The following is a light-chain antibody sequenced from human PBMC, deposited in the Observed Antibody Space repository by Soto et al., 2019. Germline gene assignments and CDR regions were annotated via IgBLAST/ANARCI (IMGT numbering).Light chain of an antibody. CDR1: SSDVGGYNY. Sequence: QSALTQPASVSGSPGQSITISCTGTSSDVGGYNYVSWYQHHAGKAPRLMIYASSNRPSGVSHRFSGSRSGNTASLTISGLQAADEADYFCKSYAGSNTYVFGSGTKVTVL. V-gene: IGLV2-14*01. J-gene: IGLJ1*01. CDR2: ASS. CDR3: KSYAGSNTYV.